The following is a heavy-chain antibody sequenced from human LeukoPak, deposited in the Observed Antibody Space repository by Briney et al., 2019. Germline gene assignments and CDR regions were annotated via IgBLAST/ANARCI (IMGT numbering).Heavy chain of an antibody. CDR2: IKQDGSEK. V-gene: IGHV3-7*01. J-gene: IGHJ4*02. Sequence: GGSLRLSCAASGFTFSSYWMSWVRQAPGKGLEWVANIKQDGSEKYYVDSVKGRFTISRDNARNSLYLQMSSLRAEDTAVYYCARRGYYDSSGYSDYWGQGTLVTVSS. CDR3: ARRGYYDSSGYSDY. D-gene: IGHD3-22*01. CDR1: GFTFSSYW.